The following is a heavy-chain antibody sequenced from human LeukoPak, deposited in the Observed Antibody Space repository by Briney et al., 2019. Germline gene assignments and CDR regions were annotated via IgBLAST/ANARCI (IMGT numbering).Heavy chain of an antibody. D-gene: IGHD3-22*01. CDR2: ISGSGGST. Sequence: PGGSLRLSCSASGFTFSNYAMSWVRQAPGKGLEWVSAISGSGGSTYYADSVKGRFTISRDNSKNTLYLQMNSLTAEDTAVYYCAKGAMHYYDSSGYNYFDHWGQGTLVTVSS. CDR1: GFTFSNYA. CDR3: AKGAMHYYDSSGYNYFDH. V-gene: IGHV3-23*01. J-gene: IGHJ4*02.